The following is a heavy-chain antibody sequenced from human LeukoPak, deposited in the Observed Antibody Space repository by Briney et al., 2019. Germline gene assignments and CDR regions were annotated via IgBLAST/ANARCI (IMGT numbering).Heavy chain of an antibody. V-gene: IGHV3-23*01. J-gene: IGHJ5*02. CDR1: GLTVSSNY. Sequence: GGSLRLSCAASGLTVSSNYMSWVRQAPGKGLEWVSVISGSDGSTYYADSVKGRFTISRDDSKNTLYLQMNSLRAEDTAVYYCAKDSKVAAGKNHWGQGTLVTISS. D-gene: IGHD6-13*01. CDR2: ISGSDGST. CDR3: AKDSKVAAGKNH.